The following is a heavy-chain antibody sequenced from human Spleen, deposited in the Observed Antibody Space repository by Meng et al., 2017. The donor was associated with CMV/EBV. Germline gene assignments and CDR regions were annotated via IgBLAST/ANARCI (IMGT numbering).Heavy chain of an antibody. CDR3: AYSSKWYGDWFDP. V-gene: IGHV1-69*10. CDR1: GGTLSSYG. J-gene: IGHJ5*02. CDR2: IIPILNIV. D-gene: IGHD6-13*01. Sequence: SVKVSCKASGGTLSSYGISWVRQAPGQGLEWMGGIIPILNIVNNAQKFQGRVTISADKSTDTVYMELRSLRSEDTAVYYCAYSSKWYGDWFDPWGQGTLVTVSS.